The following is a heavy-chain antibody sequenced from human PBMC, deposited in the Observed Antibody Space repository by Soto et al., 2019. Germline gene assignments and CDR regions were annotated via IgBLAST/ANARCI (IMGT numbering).Heavy chain of an antibody. J-gene: IGHJ5*02. CDR1: GFTFSSYW. CDR2: INQDGSEK. D-gene: IGHD6-13*01. Sequence: EVQLVESGGGVVQPGGSLRLSCAASGFTFSSYWMSWVRQAPGKGLEWVANINQDGSEKYYVDSVKGRFTISRDDAKNSLFMQMDSLRAEDTAVYYCASCIAAPCFRYNWFDPWGQGTLVTVSS. V-gene: IGHV3-7*01. CDR3: ASCIAAPCFRYNWFDP.